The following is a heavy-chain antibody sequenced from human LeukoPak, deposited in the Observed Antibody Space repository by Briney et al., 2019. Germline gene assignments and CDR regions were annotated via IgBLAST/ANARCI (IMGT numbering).Heavy chain of an antibody. V-gene: IGHV4-39*07. D-gene: IGHD4-17*01. J-gene: IGHJ5*02. CDR1: GGSISSSSYY. CDR2: IYYSGST. Sequence: PSETLSLTCTVSGGSISSSSYYWGWIRQPPGKGLEWIGSIYYSGSTYHNPSLKSRVTISVDTSKNQFSLKLSSVTAADTAVYYCARHRHGDYGWFDPWGQGTLVTVSS. CDR3: ARHRHGDYGWFDP.